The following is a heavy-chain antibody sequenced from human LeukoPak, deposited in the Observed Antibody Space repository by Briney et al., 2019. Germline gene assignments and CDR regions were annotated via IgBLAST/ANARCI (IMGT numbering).Heavy chain of an antibody. D-gene: IGHD3-3*01. CDR1: GYTFTSYG. Sequence: ASVKVSCKASGYTFTSYGISWVRQAPGQGLEWMGWISAYNGNTNYAQKLQGRVTMTTDTSTSTAYMELRSLRSDDTAVYYCARERGVTYYDFWSAHDAFDIWGQGTMVTVSS. J-gene: IGHJ3*02. V-gene: IGHV1-18*01. CDR2: ISAYNGNT. CDR3: ARERGVTYYDFWSAHDAFDI.